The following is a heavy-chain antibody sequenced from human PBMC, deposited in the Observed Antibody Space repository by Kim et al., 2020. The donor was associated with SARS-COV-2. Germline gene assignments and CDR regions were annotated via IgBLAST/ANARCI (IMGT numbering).Heavy chain of an antibody. CDR1: GFTFISYW. CDR3: ARDQTPEKGTGDGLEV. Sequence: GGSLRLSCAASGFTFISYWMSWVRQAPGKGLEWVANIKQDGSEKYYVDSVKGRFTIFRDNAKNSLYLQMNSLRVEDTAVYYCARDQTPEKGTGDGLEVWGQGATVAVSS. J-gene: IGHJ6*02. D-gene: IGHD7-27*01. V-gene: IGHV3-7*01. CDR2: IKQDGSEK.